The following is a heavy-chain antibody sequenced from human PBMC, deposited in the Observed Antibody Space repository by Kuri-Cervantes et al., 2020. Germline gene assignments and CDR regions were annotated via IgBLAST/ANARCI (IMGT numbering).Heavy chain of an antibody. V-gene: IGHV3-7*01. Sequence: ETLSLTCAASGFTFSSYGMHWVRQAPGKGLEWVANIKQDGSEKYYVDSVKGRFTISRDNAKNSLYLQMNSLRAEDTAVYYCARDSRGAVAAGGMDVWGQRTTVTVSS. CDR2: IKQDGSEK. CDR3: ARDSRGAVAAGGMDV. D-gene: IGHD6-19*01. CDR1: GFTFSSYG. J-gene: IGHJ6*02.